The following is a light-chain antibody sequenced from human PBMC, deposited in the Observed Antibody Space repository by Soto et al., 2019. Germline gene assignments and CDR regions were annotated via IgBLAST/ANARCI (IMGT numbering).Light chain of an antibody. Sequence: DIQMTQSPSSVSASVGDRVTITCRASQAIDSWLAWYQQKPGEAPKLLIFTGSLLHSGVPPRFSGSGSGKDFTLTISSLQPEDFETYYCQQTLSFPPTFGQGSKGDIK. V-gene: IGKV1-12*01. CDR1: QAIDSW. CDR2: TGS. J-gene: IGKJ1*01. CDR3: QQTLSFPPT.